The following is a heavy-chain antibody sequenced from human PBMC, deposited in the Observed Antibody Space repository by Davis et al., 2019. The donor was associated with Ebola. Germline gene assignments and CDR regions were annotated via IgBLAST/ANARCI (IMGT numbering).Heavy chain of an antibody. CDR1: GGSISSYY. V-gene: IGHV4-4*07. J-gene: IGHJ5*02. Sequence: PSETLSLTCTVSGGSISSYYWSWIRQPPGKGLEWIGRIYTSGSTNYNPSLKSRVTMSVDTSKNQFSLKLSSVTAADTAVYYCARVQFWSGYYSHNWFDPWGQGTLVTVSS. CDR2: IYTSGST. D-gene: IGHD3-3*01. CDR3: ARVQFWSGYYSHNWFDP.